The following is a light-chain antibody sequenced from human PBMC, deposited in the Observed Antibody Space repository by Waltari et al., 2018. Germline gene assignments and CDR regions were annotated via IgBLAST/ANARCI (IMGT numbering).Light chain of an antibody. J-gene: IGKJ2*03. V-gene: IGKV4-1*01. CDR2: WAS. Sequence: DIVMTQSPDSLAVSLGERATINCKSSRTVLYDSNNKNYLAWSQQKPGQPPNLLIYWASTRKSGVPDRVSGSGSGTDFTLTISTLQAEDVAVYYCHQYYNTPYSYGQGTKLEIK. CDR1: RTVLYDSNNKNY. CDR3: HQYYNTPYS.